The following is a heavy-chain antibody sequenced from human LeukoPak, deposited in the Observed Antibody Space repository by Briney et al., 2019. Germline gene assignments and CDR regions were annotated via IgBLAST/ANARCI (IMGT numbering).Heavy chain of an antibody. Sequence: SETLSLTCTVSGGSISSYYWSWIRQPPGKGLEGIGYIYYSGSTNYNPSLKSRVTISVDTSKNQFSLKLSSVTAADTAVYYCARHGSYDSSGYYLGIFDYWGQGTLVTVSS. V-gene: IGHV4-59*08. CDR3: ARHGSYDSSGYYLGIFDY. J-gene: IGHJ4*02. CDR2: IYYSGST. CDR1: GGSISSYY. D-gene: IGHD3-22*01.